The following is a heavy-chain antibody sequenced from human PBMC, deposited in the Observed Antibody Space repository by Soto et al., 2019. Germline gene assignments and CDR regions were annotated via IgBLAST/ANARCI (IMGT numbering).Heavy chain of an antibody. CDR1: GFTFSSYA. CDR2: VSGSGGNT. Sequence: EVQLWESGGGLVQPGGSLRLSCAASGFTFSSYAMNWVRQTPGKGLEWVSVVSGSGGNTYYADSVKGRFTISRDNSKNTLLLQMDSLRAEDTAIYYCPKHGSWYYMDVWGKGTTVTVSS. J-gene: IGHJ6*03. D-gene: IGHD3-10*01. V-gene: IGHV3-23*01. CDR3: PKHGSWYYMDV.